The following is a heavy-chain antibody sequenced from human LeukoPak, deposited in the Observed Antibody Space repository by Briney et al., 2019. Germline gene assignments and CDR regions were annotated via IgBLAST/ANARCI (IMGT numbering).Heavy chain of an antibody. CDR3: ARITIFGVVIKGEDY. V-gene: IGHV1-18*01. Sequence: ASVKVSCKASGYTFTSHAMNWVRQAPGQGLEWMGWISAYNGNTNYAQKLQGRVTMTTDTSTSTAYMELRSLRSDDTAVYYCARITIFGVVIKGEDYWGQGTLVTVSS. CDR2: ISAYNGNT. J-gene: IGHJ4*02. D-gene: IGHD3-3*01. CDR1: GYTFTSHA.